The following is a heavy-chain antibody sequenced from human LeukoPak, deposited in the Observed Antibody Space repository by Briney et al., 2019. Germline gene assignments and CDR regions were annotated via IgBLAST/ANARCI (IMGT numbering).Heavy chain of an antibody. CDR1: GDSIRSSTYY. CDR3: XXXXXXXXYYIGRYYSYMDV. D-gene: IGHD3-10*01. J-gene: IGHJ6*03. Sequence: SETLSLTCTVSGDSIRSSTYYWGWIRQPPGKGLEWIGSIHYSGSTYNNPSLRSRVTISVDTSKNQFSLKLSSVTAADTAVYYXXXXXXXXXYYIGRYYSYMDVWGNGTTVTVSS. V-gene: IGHV4-39*07. CDR2: IHYSGST.